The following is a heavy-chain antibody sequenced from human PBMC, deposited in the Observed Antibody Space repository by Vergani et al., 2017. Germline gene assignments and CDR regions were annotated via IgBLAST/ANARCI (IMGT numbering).Heavy chain of an antibody. CDR1: GYTFTGYY. J-gene: IGHJ2*01. Sequence: QVQLVQSGAEVKKPGASVKVSCKASGYTFTGYYMHWVRQAPGQGLEWMGWINPNSGGTNYAQKVQGWVTMTRDTSISTAYMELSRLRSDDTAVYYCAKSTGTKGYFDLWGRGTLVTVSS. CDR3: AKSTGTKGYFDL. CDR2: INPNSGGT. D-gene: IGHD1-1*01. V-gene: IGHV1-2*04.